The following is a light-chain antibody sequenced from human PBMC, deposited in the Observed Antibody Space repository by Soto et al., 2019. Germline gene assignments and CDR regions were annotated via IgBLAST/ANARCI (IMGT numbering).Light chain of an antibody. J-gene: IGLJ1*01. CDR2: EVS. V-gene: IGLV2-14*01. Sequence: QSVLTQPASVSGSPGQSITISCTGTSSDVGGYNSVSWYQQHPGKAPKLMIYEVSNRPPGVSDRFTGSKSGDTASLTISGLQAGDQADYYCSSYTSSNTHVFGTGTKV. CDR3: SSYTSSNTHV. CDR1: SSDVGGYNS.